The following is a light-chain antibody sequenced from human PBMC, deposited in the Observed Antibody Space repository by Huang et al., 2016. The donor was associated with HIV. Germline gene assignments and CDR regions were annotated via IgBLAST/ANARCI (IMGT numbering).Light chain of an antibody. J-gene: IGKJ2*01. V-gene: IGKV1-NL1*01. Sequence: DIQMTQSPSSLSAFVGDRVTITCRASQDISNSLAWYRQKPGKGPELLLFAASTLESGVPPRVSGSGSGTDYTLTISSLQSEDFATYYCQQYYSTPGFFGQGTKLEI. CDR3: QQYYSTPGF. CDR1: QDISNS. CDR2: AAS.